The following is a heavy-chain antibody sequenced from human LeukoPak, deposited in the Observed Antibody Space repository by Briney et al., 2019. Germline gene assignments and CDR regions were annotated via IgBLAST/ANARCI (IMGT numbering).Heavy chain of an antibody. CDR1: GGSISSSSYY. CDR3: ARGIAAAGVSQYYFDY. D-gene: IGHD6-13*01. J-gene: IGHJ4*02. CDR2: IYYSGGT. Sequence: SETLSLTCTVSGGSISSSSYYWGWIRQPPGKGLEWIGSIYYSGGTYYNPSLKSRVTISVDTSKNQFSLKLSSVTAADTAVYYCARGIAAAGVSQYYFDYWGQGTLVTVSS. V-gene: IGHV4-39*07.